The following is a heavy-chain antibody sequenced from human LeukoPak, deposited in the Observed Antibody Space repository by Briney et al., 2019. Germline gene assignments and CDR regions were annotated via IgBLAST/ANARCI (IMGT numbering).Heavy chain of an antibody. CDR2: IIPIFGTA. Sequence: SVKVSCKASGGTFSSYAISWVRQAPGQGLEWMGGIIPIFGTANYAQKFQGRVTITADESTSTAYMELSSLRSEDTAVYYRAVWFGELLPPFDYWGQGTLVTVSS. J-gene: IGHJ4*02. D-gene: IGHD3-10*01. CDR1: GGTFSSYA. V-gene: IGHV1-69*13. CDR3: AVWFGELLPPFDY.